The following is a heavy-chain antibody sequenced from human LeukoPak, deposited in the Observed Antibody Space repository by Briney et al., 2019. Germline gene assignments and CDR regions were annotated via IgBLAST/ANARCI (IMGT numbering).Heavy chain of an antibody. Sequence: GGSLRLACAASGFTLSNYAIGWVRQAAGKGLEWGSSICGSGETTYYADSVKGRFTISRDNSKNTLYLQMNSLRGEDTALYSCAKGRSASCYSPFEYWGQGTLVTVSS. V-gene: IGHV3-23*01. J-gene: IGHJ4*02. CDR1: GFTLSNYA. D-gene: IGHD2-2*01. CDR2: ICGSGETT. CDR3: AKGRSASCYSPFEY.